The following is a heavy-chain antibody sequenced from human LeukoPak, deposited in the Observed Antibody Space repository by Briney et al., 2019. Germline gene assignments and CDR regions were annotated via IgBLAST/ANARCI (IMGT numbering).Heavy chain of an antibody. CDR1: GYTFTGYY. CDR3: ARDNSIGGRGWWFDP. D-gene: IGHD4-23*01. CDR2: INPSGGST. V-gene: IGHV1-46*01. J-gene: IGHJ5*02. Sequence: GAAVKVSCKTSGYTFTGYYMHWVRQAPGQGLEWMGLINPSGGSTIYAERFQGRIIMTRDMSTTTDYMELSSLRSEDTAVYYCARDNSIGGRGWWFDPWGQGTLVTVSS.